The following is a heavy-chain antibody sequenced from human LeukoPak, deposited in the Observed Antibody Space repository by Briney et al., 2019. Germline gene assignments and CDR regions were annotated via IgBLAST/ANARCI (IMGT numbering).Heavy chain of an antibody. CDR1: GFTFSSYS. Sequence: GGSLRLSCAASGFTFSSYSMNWVRQAPGKGLEWVSSISSSSSYIYYADSVKGRFTISRGNAKNSLYLQMNSLRAEDTAVYYCARGGTLKTYYFDYWGQGTLVTVSS. J-gene: IGHJ4*02. V-gene: IGHV3-21*01. D-gene: IGHD1-26*01. CDR2: ISSSSSYI. CDR3: ARGGTLKTYYFDY.